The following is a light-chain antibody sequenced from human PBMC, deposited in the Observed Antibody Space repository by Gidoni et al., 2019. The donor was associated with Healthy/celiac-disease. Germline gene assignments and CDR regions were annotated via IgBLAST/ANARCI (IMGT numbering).Light chain of an antibody. CDR2: DAS. CDR1: QSVNSY. CDR3: QQRSNWPPWT. J-gene: IGKJ1*01. V-gene: IGKV3-11*01. Sequence: IVLTQSPATLSLSPGARATLSCRASQSVNSYLAWYQQKPGQAPRLLIYDASNRATGIPARFSGSGSGTDFTLTISSLEPEDVAVYYCQQRSNWPPWTFGQGTKVEIK.